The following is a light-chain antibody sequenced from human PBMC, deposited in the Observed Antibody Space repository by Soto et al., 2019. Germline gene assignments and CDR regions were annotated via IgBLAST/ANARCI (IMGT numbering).Light chain of an antibody. J-gene: IGLJ2*01. CDR1: SSNIGSNY. V-gene: IGLV1-47*01. CDR3: ATWDDSLSVVI. CDR2: RNS. Sequence: QAVVTQPPSASETPGQRVTISCSGSSSNIGSNYVYWYQQLPGTAPKLLIYRNSQRPSGVPDRFSGSKSGTSASLAISGLRSDDEGDYYCATWDDSLSVVIFGGGTKLTVL.